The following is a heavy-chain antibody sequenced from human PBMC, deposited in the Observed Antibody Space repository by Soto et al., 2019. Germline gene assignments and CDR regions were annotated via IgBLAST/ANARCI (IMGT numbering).Heavy chain of an antibody. J-gene: IGHJ4*02. CDR2: ISAYNGNT. D-gene: IGHD6-6*01. CDR3: AREFIAARLSDY. V-gene: IGHV1-18*01. CDR1: GYSFTSYG. Sequence: ASVKVSCKASGYSFTSYGISWVRQAPGQGLEWMGWISAYNGNTNYAQKLQGRVTMTTDTSTSTAYMELRSLRSDDTAVYYCAREFIAARLSDYWGQGTLVTVSS.